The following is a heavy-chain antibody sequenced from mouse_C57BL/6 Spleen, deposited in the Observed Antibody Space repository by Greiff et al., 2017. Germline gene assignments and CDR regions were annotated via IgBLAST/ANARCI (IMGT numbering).Heavy chain of an antibody. D-gene: IGHD2-4*01. CDR3: ARGGYDYGAWFAY. CDR2: IDPSDSYT. V-gene: IGHV1-50*01. Sequence: VKLQQPGAELVKPGASVKLSCKASGYTFTSYWMQWVKQRPGQGLEWIGEIDPSDSYTNYNQKFKGKATLTVDTSSSTAYMQLSSLTSEDSAVYYCARGGYDYGAWFAYWGQGTLVTVSA. CDR1: GYTFTSYW. J-gene: IGHJ3*01.